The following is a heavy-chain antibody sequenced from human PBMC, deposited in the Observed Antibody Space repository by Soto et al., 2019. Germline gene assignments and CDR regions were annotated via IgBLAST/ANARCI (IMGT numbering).Heavy chain of an antibody. CDR3: AKRPVAYGSGSYYLDY. CDR1: GFTISTYS. J-gene: IGHJ4*02. Sequence: GGSLRLSCAGSGFTISTYSMSWVRQAPGKGLEWVSAISGSGGITKYADSVKGRFTISRDNSKNTLYLQMNSLRAEDTAVYYCAKRPVAYGSGSYYLDYWGQGTLVTVSS. V-gene: IGHV3-23*01. CDR2: ISGSGGIT. D-gene: IGHD3-10*01.